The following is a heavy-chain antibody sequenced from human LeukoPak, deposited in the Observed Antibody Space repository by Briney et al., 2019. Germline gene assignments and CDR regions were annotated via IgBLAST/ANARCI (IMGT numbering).Heavy chain of an antibody. V-gene: IGHV4-59*01. CDR2: IYYSGST. CDR3: ARVGYRPRYCSSTSCYNPINYYFDY. CDR1: GGSISSYY. J-gene: IGHJ4*02. Sequence: SETLSLTCTASGGSISSYYWSWIRQPPGKGLEWIGYIYYSGSTNYNPSLKSRVTISVDTSKNQFSLKLSSVTAADTAVYYCARVGYRPRYCSSTSCYNPINYYFDYWGQGTLVTVSS. D-gene: IGHD2-2*01.